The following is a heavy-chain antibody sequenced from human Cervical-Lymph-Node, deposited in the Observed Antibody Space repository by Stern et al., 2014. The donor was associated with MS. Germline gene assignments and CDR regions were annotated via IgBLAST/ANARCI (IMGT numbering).Heavy chain of an antibody. D-gene: IGHD4-17*01. V-gene: IGHV3-74*01. Sequence: EVQLVQSGGGLVQPGGSLRLSCAASGFTFSRYWMHWVRQAPGKLLVWVSRIIPDGSISDHADSVKGRFTISRDNAKNTLYLQMNSLRVEDTAVYYCARDLRGPTDQWGQGTLVTVSS. CDR1: GFTFSRYW. J-gene: IGHJ4*02. CDR3: ARDLRGPTDQ. CDR2: IIPDGSIS.